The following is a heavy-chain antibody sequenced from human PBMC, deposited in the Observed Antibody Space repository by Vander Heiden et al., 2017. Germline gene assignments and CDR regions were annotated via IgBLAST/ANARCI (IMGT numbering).Heavy chain of an antibody. D-gene: IGHD3-10*01. Sequence: QLQLQEPGPGLVKPSETLSLTCTVSGGSIRSSSYYWGWLRQPPGKGLEWIGSIYYSGSTYYNPSLKSRVTISVDTSKNQFSLKLSSVTAADTAVYYCARFGYYGSGSYYSPQYYYYYGMDVWGQGTTVTVSS. CDR1: GGSIRSSSYY. CDR3: ARFGYYGSGSYYSPQYYYYYGMDV. V-gene: IGHV4-39*01. CDR2: IYYSGST. J-gene: IGHJ6*02.